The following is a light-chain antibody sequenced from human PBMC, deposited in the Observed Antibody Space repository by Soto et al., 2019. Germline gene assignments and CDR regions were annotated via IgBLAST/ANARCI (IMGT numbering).Light chain of an antibody. CDR3: QQYDSSTRT. V-gene: IGKV3-20*01. J-gene: IGKJ1*01. CDR2: GAS. CDR1: QSVSSSY. Sequence: EIVLTQSPGTLSLSPGERATLSCRASQSVSSSYLAWYQQKPGQAPSLLIYGASTSATGIPDRFSGSGSGTDFTLTISRLEPEDFAVYYCQQYDSSTRTFGQGTKVEI.